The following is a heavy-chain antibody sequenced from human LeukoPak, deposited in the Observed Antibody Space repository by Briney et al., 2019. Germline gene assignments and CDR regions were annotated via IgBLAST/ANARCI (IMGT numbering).Heavy chain of an antibody. V-gene: IGHV3-48*03. CDR3: AREGGGVRPYYYYNGMDV. Sequence: GGSLRLSCAASGFTFSSYEMNWVRQAPGKGLEWVSDISSSGSTIYYADSVKGRFTISRDNAKNSLYLQMNSLRVDDTAVYYCAREGGGVRPYYYYNGMDVWGNGTTVTVSS. CDR2: ISSSGSTI. CDR1: GFTFSSYE. D-gene: IGHD3-16*01. J-gene: IGHJ6*04.